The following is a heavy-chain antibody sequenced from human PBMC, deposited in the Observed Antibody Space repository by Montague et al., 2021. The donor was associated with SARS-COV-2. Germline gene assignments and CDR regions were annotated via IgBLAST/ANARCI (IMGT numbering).Heavy chain of an antibody. CDR3: SSGTTVSSSGYYTGWFAP. V-gene: IGHV4-61*02. CDR1: GGSIRSGIYY. Sequence: TLSLTCTVSGGSIRSGIYYWSWIRQPAGKGLEWIVRIYTSGSTNYNPSLNSRVTISVATSKNQFSLKLSSVTAADTALYYCSSGTTVSSSGYYTGWFAPWGQGTLVTVSS. CDR2: IYTSGST. D-gene: IGHD3-3*01. J-gene: IGHJ5*02.